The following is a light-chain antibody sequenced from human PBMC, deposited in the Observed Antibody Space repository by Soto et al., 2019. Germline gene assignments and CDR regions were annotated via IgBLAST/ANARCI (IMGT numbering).Light chain of an antibody. J-gene: IGKJ3*01. CDR3: PHSLTYFFS. CDR1: QSISNW. V-gene: IGKV1-5*01. Sequence: DIQMTQSPSTLSASVGDRVTMTCRTSQSISNWLAWYQQKPGKAPKLLIYDASSLETGVPSSFSGSGSGTDFTLTIISHEPVDFATYYYPHSLTYFFSFGHGTKVDFK. CDR2: DAS.